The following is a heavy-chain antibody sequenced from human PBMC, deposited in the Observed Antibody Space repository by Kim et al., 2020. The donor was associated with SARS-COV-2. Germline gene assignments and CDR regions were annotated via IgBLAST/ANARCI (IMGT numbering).Heavy chain of an antibody. J-gene: IGHJ4*02. Sequence: QKFKGRVTMTRDTSTSTVYMELNSLRSEDAAVYYCARDGYYGSKNYYIVDYWGQGTLVTVSS. CDR3: ARDGYYGSKNYYIVDY. D-gene: IGHD3-10*01. V-gene: IGHV1-46*01.